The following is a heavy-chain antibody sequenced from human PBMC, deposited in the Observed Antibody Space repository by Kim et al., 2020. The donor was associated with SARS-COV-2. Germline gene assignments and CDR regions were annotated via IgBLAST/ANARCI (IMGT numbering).Heavy chain of an antibody. CDR3: AKSWSDLAAAGPYYYYGMDV. CDR2: ISWDGGST. J-gene: IGHJ6*02. CDR1: GFTFDDYT. V-gene: IGHV3-43*01. Sequence: GGSLRLSCAASGFTFDDYTMHWVRQAPGKGLEWVSLISWDGGSTYYADSVKGRFTISRDNSKNSLYLQMNSLRTEDTALYYCAKSWSDLAAAGPYYYYGMDVWGQGTTVTVSS. D-gene: IGHD6-13*01.